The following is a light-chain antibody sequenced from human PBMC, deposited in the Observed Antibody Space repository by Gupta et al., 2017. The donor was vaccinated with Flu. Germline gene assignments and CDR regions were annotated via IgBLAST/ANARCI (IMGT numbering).Light chain of an antibody. CDR2: GAS. Sequence: DIQLTQSPSSMSASVGDRITITCRASHDIDNWLGWYQQKPGKPPKLLIYGASNVRGDVPSRFSGSGSGTEFTLTITSRQSEDFATYYCQQADSFPRTFGQGTKVDIK. CDR1: HDIDNW. J-gene: IGKJ1*01. V-gene: IGKV1-12*01. CDR3: QQADSFPRT.